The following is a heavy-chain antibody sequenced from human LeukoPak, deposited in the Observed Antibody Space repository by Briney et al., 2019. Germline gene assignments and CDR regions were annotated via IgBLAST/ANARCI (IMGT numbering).Heavy chain of an antibody. CDR1: GGSISSYY. J-gene: IGHJ6*03. D-gene: IGHD5/OR15-5a*01. V-gene: IGHV4-4*09. CDR3: ARAFYDWAYYYYMDV. Sequence: SETLSLTCTVSGGSISSYYWSWIRQPPGKGLEWIGYIYTSGSTNYNPSLKSRVAISVDTSKNQFSLKLSSVTAADTAVYYCARAFYDWAYYYYMDVWGKGTTVAVSS. CDR2: IYTSGST.